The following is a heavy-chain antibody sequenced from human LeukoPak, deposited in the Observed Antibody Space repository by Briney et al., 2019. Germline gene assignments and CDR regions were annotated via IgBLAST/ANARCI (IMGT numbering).Heavy chain of an antibody. J-gene: IGHJ6*03. D-gene: IGHD2-15*01. CDR1: DDSISGHF. Sequence: SETLSLTCGVSDDSISGHFWTWIRQPPGKALEWVGYIHSSRGTKYNPSLESRVSLSLDASKNQFSLKLSSVTAADTAVYYCARDMNGYCSGGSCYSIAYYYYYMDVWGKGTTVTVSS. CDR3: ARDMNGYCSGGSCYSIAYYYYYMDV. CDR2: IHSSRGT. V-gene: IGHV4-59*11.